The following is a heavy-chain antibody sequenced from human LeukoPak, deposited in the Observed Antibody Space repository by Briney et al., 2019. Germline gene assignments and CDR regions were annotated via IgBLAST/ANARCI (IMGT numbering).Heavy chain of an antibody. V-gene: IGHV1-69*05. D-gene: IGHD3-22*01. J-gene: IGHJ2*01. CDR3: ARDSGYYDSRGHWYFDL. CDR2: IIPIFGTA. CDR1: GGTFSSYA. Sequence: SVKVSCKASGGTFSSYAISWVRQAPGQGLEWMGRIIPIFGTANYAQKFQGRVTITTDESTSTAYMELSSLRSEDTAVYYCARDSGYYDSRGHWYFDLWGRGTLVTVSS.